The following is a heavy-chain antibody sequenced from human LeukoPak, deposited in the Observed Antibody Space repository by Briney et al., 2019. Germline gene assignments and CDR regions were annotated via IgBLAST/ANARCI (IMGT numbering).Heavy chain of an antibody. CDR1: GGSISSYY. CDR2: IYTSGST. CDR3: ARTRYSGSYYYFDY. J-gene: IGHJ4*02. V-gene: IGHV4-4*08. D-gene: IGHD1-26*01. Sequence: SETLSLTCTVSGGSISSYYWSWIRQPPGKGLEWIGYIYTSGSTSYNPSLKSRVTMSVDTSKNQFSLKLSSVTAADTAVYYCARTRYSGSYYYFDYWGQGTLVTVSS.